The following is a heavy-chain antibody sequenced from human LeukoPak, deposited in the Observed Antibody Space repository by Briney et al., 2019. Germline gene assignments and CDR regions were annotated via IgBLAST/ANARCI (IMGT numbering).Heavy chain of an antibody. J-gene: IGHJ4*02. CDR2: IRSKAHGGTR. Sequence: GGSLRLSCAASGFTFSSYGVSWVRQAPGKGLEWVGFIRSKAHGGTREYAASVKGRFSISRDDSKNIAYVQMNSLQSEDTAVYYCAREAQRWGQGTLVTVSS. CDR1: GFTFSSYG. CDR3: AREAQR. V-gene: IGHV3-49*04.